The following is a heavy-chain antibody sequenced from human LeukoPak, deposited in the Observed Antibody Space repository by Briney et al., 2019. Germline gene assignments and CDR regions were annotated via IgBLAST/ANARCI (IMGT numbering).Heavy chain of an antibody. J-gene: IGHJ6*02. Sequence: GGSLRLSCAASGFTVSSNYMSWVRQAPGKGLEWVSVIYSGGRTYYADSVKGRFTISRHNSKNTLYLQMNSLRAEDTAVYYCARANGDHYYYGMDVWGQGTTVTVSS. CDR2: IYSGGRT. D-gene: IGHD4-17*01. V-gene: IGHV3-53*04. CDR3: ARANGDHYYYGMDV. CDR1: GFTVSSNY.